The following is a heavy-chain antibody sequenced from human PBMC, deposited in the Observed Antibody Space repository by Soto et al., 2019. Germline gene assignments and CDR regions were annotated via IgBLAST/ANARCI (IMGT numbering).Heavy chain of an antibody. Sequence: QSQTLSLTCAISGDSVSSNSAAWNWIRQSPSRGLEWLGRTYYRSKWYNDYAVSVKSRITINPDTSKNQFSLQLNSVTPEDTAVYYCARVDWFQPGIAVAGAIDYWGQGTLVTVSS. CDR3: ARVDWFQPGIAVAGAIDY. CDR2: TYYRSKWYN. V-gene: IGHV6-1*01. D-gene: IGHD6-19*01. J-gene: IGHJ4*02. CDR1: GDSVSSNSAA.